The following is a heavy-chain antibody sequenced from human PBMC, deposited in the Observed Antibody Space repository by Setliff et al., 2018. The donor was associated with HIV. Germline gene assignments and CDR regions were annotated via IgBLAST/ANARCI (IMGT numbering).Heavy chain of an antibody. CDR3: ARLIHTGLLYFDF. V-gene: IGHV4-4*09. D-gene: IGHD2-8*02. J-gene: IGHJ4*02. Sequence: PSETLSLTCTVSGGSISSYYWSWIRQPPGKGLEWLGHIYSSGSTNYNPSLKSRVTISVDTSKNQFSLKLYSVTAADTAVYFCARLIHTGLLYFDFWGLGTLVTVSS. CDR2: IYSSGST. CDR1: GGSISSYY.